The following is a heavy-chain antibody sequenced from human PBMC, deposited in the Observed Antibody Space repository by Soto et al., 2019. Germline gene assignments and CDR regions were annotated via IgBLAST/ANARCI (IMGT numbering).Heavy chain of an antibody. CDR3: ARDLTRITIFGVVVGRFDP. Sequence: QVQLQESGPGLVKPSQTLSLTCTVSGGSISSGDYYWSWIRQPPGKGLEWIGYIYYSGSTYYNPSLKIRVTISVDTSKNQFSLKLSSVTAADTAVYYCARDLTRITIFGVVVGRFDPWGQGTLVTVSS. J-gene: IGHJ5*02. CDR1: GGSISSGDYY. V-gene: IGHV4-30-4*01. CDR2: IYYSGST. D-gene: IGHD3-3*01.